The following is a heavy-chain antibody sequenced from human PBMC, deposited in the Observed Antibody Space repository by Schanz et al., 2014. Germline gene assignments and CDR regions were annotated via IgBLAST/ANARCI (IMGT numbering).Heavy chain of an antibody. CDR3: ARQPGYCSAVTCFVDY. CDR2: IYYSGDT. Sequence: VQVVESGGGLVQPGGSLRLSCAASGFTFSDHHMDWVRQPPGKGLEWIGTIYYSGDTYYNPSLKSRVTISVNTSKTQFPLKRPSVTAADTAVYFCARQPGYCSAVTCFVDYWGQGTLVTVSS. D-gene: IGHD2-15*01. CDR1: GFTFSDHH. V-gene: IGHV4-38-2*01. J-gene: IGHJ4*02.